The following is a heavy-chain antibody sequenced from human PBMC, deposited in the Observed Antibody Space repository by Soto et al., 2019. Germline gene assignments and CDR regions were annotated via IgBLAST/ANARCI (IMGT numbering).Heavy chain of an antibody. V-gene: IGHV4-34*01. Sequence: SETLSLSCAVYGGSFSGYYWSWIRQPPGKGLEWIGEINHSGSTNYNPSLKSRVTISVDTSKNQFSLKLSSVTAADTAVYYCARGRGWSKSDYFDYLGQGTLVTVSS. D-gene: IGHD3-22*01. CDR3: ARGRGWSKSDYFDY. CDR2: INHSGST. J-gene: IGHJ4*02. CDR1: GGSFSGYY.